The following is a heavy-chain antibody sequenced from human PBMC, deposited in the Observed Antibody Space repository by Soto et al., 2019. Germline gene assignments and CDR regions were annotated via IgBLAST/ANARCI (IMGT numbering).Heavy chain of an antibody. J-gene: IGHJ6*02. D-gene: IGHD3-10*01. CDR2: IYYSGST. V-gene: IGHV4-30-4*01. CDR3: AKRDGDTGSFDYYYGMDV. CDR1: GGSISSGDYY. Sequence: SETLSLTCTVSGGSISSGDYYWSWIRQPPGKGLEWIGYIYYSGSTYYNPSLKSRVTISVDTSKNQFSLKLSSVTAADTAVYYCAKRDGDTGSFDYYYGMDVWGQGTTVTVSS.